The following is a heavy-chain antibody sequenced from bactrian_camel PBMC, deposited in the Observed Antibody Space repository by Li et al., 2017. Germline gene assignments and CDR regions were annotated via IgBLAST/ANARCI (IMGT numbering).Heavy chain of an antibody. D-gene: IGHD1*01. CDR2: IGYDGSS. Sequence: HVQLVESGGGTVEAGGSLRLSCVVSGDTYRASCMGWVRQAPWKEREGVATIGYDGSSTYASSVKGRFTISKDNAKNTLYLQMNSLEPEDTAMYYCAADVSVGPTQHPLRAPEYDYWGQGTQVTVS. J-gene: IGHJ4*01. CDR3: AADVSVGPTQHPLRAPEYDY. CDR1: GDTYRASC. V-gene: IGHV3S53*01.